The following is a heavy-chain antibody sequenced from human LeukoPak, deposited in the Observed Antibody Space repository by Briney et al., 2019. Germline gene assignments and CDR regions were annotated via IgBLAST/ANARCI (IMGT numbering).Heavy chain of an antibody. D-gene: IGHD2-2*01. CDR2: INPNSGGT. CDR1: GYTFTGYY. Sequence: GASVKVSCKASGYTFTGYYMHWVRQAPGQGLEWMGWINPNSGGTNYAQKFQGRVTMTRDTSISTAYMELSRLRSDDTAVYYCARATPLIVVVPAAIGRSRFDPWDQGTLVTVSS. J-gene: IGHJ5*02. CDR3: ARATPLIVVVPAAIGRSRFDP. V-gene: IGHV1-2*02.